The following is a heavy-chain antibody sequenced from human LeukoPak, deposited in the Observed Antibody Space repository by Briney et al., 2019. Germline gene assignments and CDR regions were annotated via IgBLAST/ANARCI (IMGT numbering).Heavy chain of an antibody. J-gene: IGHJ4*02. CDR2: ISAFNGNT. Sequence: ASVKVSCKASGYSFTTYGITWVRQAPGQGLEWMGWISAFNGNTNYAQKLQGRVTMARDTSTSTAYMELRSLRFDDAAVYYCARDFCSSTSCYFDSWGQGTLVTVSS. CDR3: ARDFCSSTSCYFDS. V-gene: IGHV1-18*01. CDR1: GYSFTTYG. D-gene: IGHD2-2*01.